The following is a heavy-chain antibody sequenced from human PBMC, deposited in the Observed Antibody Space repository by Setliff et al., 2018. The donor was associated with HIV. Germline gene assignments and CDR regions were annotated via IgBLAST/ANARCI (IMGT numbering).Heavy chain of an antibody. V-gene: IGHV3-30*02. J-gene: IGHJ4*02. CDR1: GFIFKTYD. CDR3: VTRYCGESICPEFDY. D-gene: IGHD2-21*01. Sequence: GGSLRLSCATSGFIFKTYDIHWVRQAPGQGLEWVTFIRFNGNDKYYADSVKGRFTISRDNSKNTLDLQINSLRPEDTAVYYCVTRYCGESICPEFDYWGQGTLVTVSS. CDR2: IRFNGNDK.